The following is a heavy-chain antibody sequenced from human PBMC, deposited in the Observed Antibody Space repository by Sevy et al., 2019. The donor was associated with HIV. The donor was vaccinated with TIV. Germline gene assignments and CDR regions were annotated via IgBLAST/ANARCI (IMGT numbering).Heavy chain of an antibody. CDR2: IIPLVNIT. V-gene: IGHV1-69*10. J-gene: IGHJ3*02. D-gene: IGHD5-12*01. CDR1: GGTFSSYA. CDR3: ARAAQKATIVDAFDI. Sequence: ASVKVSCKNSGGTFSSYAFSWVRQAPGQGLEWMGGIIPLVNITDYAQKFQGRVTITADKSTSTAYMELSSLRSEDTAVYYCARAAQKATIVDAFDIWGHGTMVTVSS.